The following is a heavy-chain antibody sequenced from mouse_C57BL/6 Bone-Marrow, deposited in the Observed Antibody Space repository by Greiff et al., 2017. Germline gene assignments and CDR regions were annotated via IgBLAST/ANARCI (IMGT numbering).Heavy chain of an antibody. CDR2: IDPSDSYT. V-gene: IGHV1-59*01. D-gene: IGHD3-1*01. J-gene: IGHJ1*03. Sequence: QVQLQQPGAELVRPGTSVKLSCKASGYTFTSYWMHWVKQRPGQGLEWIGVIDPSDSYTNYNQKFKGKATLTADKSSSTAYMQLSSLTYEDSAVYYFARGLRGYFDVWGTGTTVTVSS. CDR1: GYTFTSYW. CDR3: ARGLRGYFDV.